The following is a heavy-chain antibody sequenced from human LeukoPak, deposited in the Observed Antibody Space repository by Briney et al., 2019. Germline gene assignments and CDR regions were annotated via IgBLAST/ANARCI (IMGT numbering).Heavy chain of an antibody. Sequence: PGGSLRLSCAASGFTFSSYAMSWVRQAPGKGLEWVSAISGSGGSTYYADSVKGRFTISRDNSKNTLYLQMNSLRAEDTAVYYCARVYSGWYGVPNYYFDYWGQGTLVTVSS. CDR2: ISGSGGST. CDR3: ARVYSGWYGVPNYYFDY. D-gene: IGHD6-19*01. V-gene: IGHV3-23*01. J-gene: IGHJ4*02. CDR1: GFTFSSYA.